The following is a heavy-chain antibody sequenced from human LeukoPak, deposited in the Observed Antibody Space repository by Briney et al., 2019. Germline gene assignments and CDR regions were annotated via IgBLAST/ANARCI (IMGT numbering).Heavy chain of an antibody. Sequence: GGSLRLSCAVSGFTFSSYSMNWVRQAPGKGLEWVSSISSSSSYIYYADSVKGRFTIDRDNAKNSLYLQMNSLRAEDTAVYYCASSTSSLSEFDYWGQGTLVTVSS. D-gene: IGHD2-2*01. CDR2: ISSSSSYI. CDR1: GFTFSSYS. J-gene: IGHJ4*02. V-gene: IGHV3-21*01. CDR3: ASSTSSLSEFDY.